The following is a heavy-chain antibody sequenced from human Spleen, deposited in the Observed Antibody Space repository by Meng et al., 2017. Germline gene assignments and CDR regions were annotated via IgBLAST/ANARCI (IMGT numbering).Heavy chain of an antibody. D-gene: IGHD1-26*01. CDR2: IWYDGSNK. CDR3: ASHGGWELPHDAFDI. CDR1: GFTFSSYG. Sequence: GESLKISCAASGFTFSSYGMHWVRQAPGKGLEWVAVIWYDGSNKYYADSVKGRFTISRDNSKNTLYLQMNSLRAEDTAVYYCASHGGWELPHDAFDIWGQGTMVTVSS. J-gene: IGHJ3*02. V-gene: IGHV3-33*01.